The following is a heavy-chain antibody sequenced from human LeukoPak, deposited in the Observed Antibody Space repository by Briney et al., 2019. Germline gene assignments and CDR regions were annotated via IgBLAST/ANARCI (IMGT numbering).Heavy chain of an antibody. J-gene: IGHJ4*02. D-gene: IGHD1-14*01. Sequence: GGSLRLSCAASGFTFCTYAMSWVRQAPGKGLEWVSTIDVGTSTTFYADSVKGRFAIFRDNSKNTVYLQMNSLRADDTAVYFCAKTGQFDSWGQGTLVTVSS. CDR1: GFTFCTYA. CDR3: AKTGQFDS. CDR2: IDVGTSTT. V-gene: IGHV3-23*01.